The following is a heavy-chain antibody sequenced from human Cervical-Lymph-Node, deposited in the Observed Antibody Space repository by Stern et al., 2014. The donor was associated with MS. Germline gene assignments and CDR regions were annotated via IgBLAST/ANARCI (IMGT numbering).Heavy chain of an antibody. Sequence: EDQLVESGGGLVKPGGALRLSCAASGFTFSSYSMNWVRQAPGKGLEWVSSISSSSSYIYYADSVKGRFTISRDNAKNSLYLQMNSLRAEDTAVYYCARGCGGDCAEYFQHWGQGTLVTVSS. CDR1: GFTFSSYS. D-gene: IGHD2-21*02. CDR3: ARGCGGDCAEYFQH. J-gene: IGHJ1*01. V-gene: IGHV3-21*01. CDR2: ISSSSSYI.